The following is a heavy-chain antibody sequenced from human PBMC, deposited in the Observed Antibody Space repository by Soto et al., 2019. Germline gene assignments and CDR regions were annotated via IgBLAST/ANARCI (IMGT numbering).Heavy chain of an antibody. CDR3: ARSGYSGYDFWYFDL. D-gene: IGHD5-12*01. Sequence: QVPLVQSGAEVKKPGASVKVSCKASGYTFTSYGISWVRQAPGQGLEWMGWISAYNGNTNYAQKLQGRVTMTTDTSTSTAYMELRSLRSDDTAVYYFARSGYSGYDFWYFDLWGRGTLVTVSS. CDR1: GYTFTSYG. V-gene: IGHV1-18*01. J-gene: IGHJ2*01. CDR2: ISAYNGNT.